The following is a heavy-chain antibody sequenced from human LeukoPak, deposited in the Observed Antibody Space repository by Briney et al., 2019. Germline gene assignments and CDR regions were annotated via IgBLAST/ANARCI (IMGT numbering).Heavy chain of an antibody. J-gene: IGHJ4*02. CDR2: ISAYNGNT. CDR1: GYTFTSYG. D-gene: IGHD3-22*01. Sequence: ASVKVSCKASGYTFTSYGISWVRQAPGQGLEWMGWISAYNGNTNYAQKLQGRVTMTTDTSTSTAYMELRSLRSDDTAVYCCARVRDYYDSSGLFDYWGQGTLVTVSS. V-gene: IGHV1-18*01. CDR3: ARVRDYYDSSGLFDY.